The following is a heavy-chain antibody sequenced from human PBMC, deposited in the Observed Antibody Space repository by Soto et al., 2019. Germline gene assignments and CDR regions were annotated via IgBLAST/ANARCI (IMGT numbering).Heavy chain of an antibody. J-gene: IGHJ6*02. CDR1: GFTFSSHV. V-gene: IGHV3-23*01. CDR3: AKGVIRVGYYYYGMDV. CDR2: ISSSGGNT. D-gene: IGHD1-26*01. Sequence: PGGSLRLSCAASGFTFSSHVMNWVRQAPGKGLEWVASISSSGGNTYYADSVTGRFTISRDNSKNTLSLQMNSLRAEDTAVYYCAKGVIRVGYYYYGMDVWGQGTTVTVSS.